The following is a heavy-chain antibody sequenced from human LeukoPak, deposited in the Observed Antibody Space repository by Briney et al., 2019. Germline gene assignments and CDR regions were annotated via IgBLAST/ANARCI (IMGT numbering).Heavy chain of an antibody. V-gene: IGHV4-39*07. J-gene: IGHJ4*02. CDR3: ARAGRSSSTAHDY. Sequence: SETLSLTCTVSGGSISSSSYYWGWIRQPPGKGLEWIGSIYYSGSTYYNPSLKSRVTISVDTSKNQFSLKLSSVTAADTAVYYCARAGRSSSTAHDYWGQGTLVTVSS. CDR2: IYYSGST. CDR1: GGSISSSSYY. D-gene: IGHD6-13*01.